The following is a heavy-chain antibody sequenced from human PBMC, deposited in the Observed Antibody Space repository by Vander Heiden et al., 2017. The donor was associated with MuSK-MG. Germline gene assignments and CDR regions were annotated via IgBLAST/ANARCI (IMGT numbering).Heavy chain of an antibody. CDR1: GYSFTSYW. CDR2: IYPGDSDT. V-gene: IGHV5-51*01. Sequence: EVQLVQSGAEVKKPGESLKISCKGSGYSFTSYWIGWVRQMPGKGLEWMGIIYPGDSDTRYSPSFQGQVTISADKSISTAYLQWSSLKASDTAMYYCARLKRRSTRIVDDAFDIWGQGTMVTVSS. D-gene: IGHD3-22*01. J-gene: IGHJ3*02. CDR3: ARLKRRSTRIVDDAFDI.